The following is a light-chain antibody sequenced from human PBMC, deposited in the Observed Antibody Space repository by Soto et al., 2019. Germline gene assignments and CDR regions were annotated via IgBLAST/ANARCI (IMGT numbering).Light chain of an antibody. J-gene: IGLJ1*01. CDR2: EVS. CDR1: SSDVGAYDY. CDR3: SSYTNTGTLFV. Sequence: QSALTQPASVSGSPGQSITISCTGTSSDVGAYDYVSWYQQHSGKAPKLMIHEVSNRPSGVSNRFSGSKSGNTASLTISGLQAEDEADYYCSSYTNTGTLFVFGTGTKVTVL. V-gene: IGLV2-14*01.